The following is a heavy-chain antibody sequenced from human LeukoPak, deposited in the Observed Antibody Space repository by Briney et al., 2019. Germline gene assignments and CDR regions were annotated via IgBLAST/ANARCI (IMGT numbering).Heavy chain of an antibody. CDR1: GDSISSYY. D-gene: IGHD1-1*01. J-gene: IGHJ5*02. V-gene: IGHV4-59*01. CDR3: ARGNPVATTGTKGGWFDP. Sequence: PSETLSLTCTVSGDSISSYYWSWIRQPPGKGLEWIGYIYDSGSTNYNPSLKSRVTISLDTSKNQLSLKLRSVTAADTALYYCARGNPVATTGTKGGWFDPWGQGTLVTVSS. CDR2: IYDSGST.